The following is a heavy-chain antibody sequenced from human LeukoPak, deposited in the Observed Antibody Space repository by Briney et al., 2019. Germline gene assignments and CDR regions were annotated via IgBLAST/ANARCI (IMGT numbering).Heavy chain of an antibody. V-gene: IGHV4-4*02. D-gene: IGHD4-17*01. J-gene: IGHJ2*01. CDR3: AKDRTPLTTTGWYFDL. CDR2: IYHSGST. CDR1: GGSISSSNW. Sequence: SGTLSLTCAVSGGSISSSNWWSWVRQPPGKGLEWIGEIYHSGSTNYNPSLKSRVTISVDKSKNQFSLKLSSVTAADTAVYYCAKDRTPLTTTGWYFDLWGRGTLVTVSS.